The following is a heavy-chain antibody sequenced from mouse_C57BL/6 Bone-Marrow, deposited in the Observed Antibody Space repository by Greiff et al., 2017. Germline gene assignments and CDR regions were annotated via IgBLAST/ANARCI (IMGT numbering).Heavy chain of an antibody. CDR2: ISSGGDYI. CDR1: GFTFSSYA. D-gene: IGHD2-3*01. J-gene: IGHJ1*03. CDR3: TRVTTPYFDV. Sequence: EVKVVESGEGLVKPGGSLKLSCAASGFTFSSYAMSWVRQTPEKRLEWVAYISSGGDYIYYADTVKGRFTISRDNARNTLYLQMSSLKSEDTAMYYCTRVTTPYFDVWGTGTTVTVSS. V-gene: IGHV5-9-1*02.